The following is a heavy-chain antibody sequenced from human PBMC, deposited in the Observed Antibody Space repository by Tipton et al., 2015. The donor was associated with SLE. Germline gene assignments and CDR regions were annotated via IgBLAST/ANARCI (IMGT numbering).Heavy chain of an antibody. Sequence: TLSLTCTVSGGSISSYYWSWIRQPPGKGLEWIGYFFYTGRTNYNPSLKSRVTISVDTSKNQFSLKLTSATATDTAVYYWARDRIPAAAYGMDVWGQGTTVTVSS. V-gene: IGHV4-59*01. D-gene: IGHD2-2*01. CDR2: FFYTGRT. CDR1: GGSISSYY. J-gene: IGHJ6*02. CDR3: ARDRIPAAAYGMDV.